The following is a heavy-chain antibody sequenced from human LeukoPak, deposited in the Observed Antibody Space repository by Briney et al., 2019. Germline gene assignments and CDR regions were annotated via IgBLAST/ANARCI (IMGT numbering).Heavy chain of an antibody. CDR1: GFTVTSNY. D-gene: IGHD2-15*01. CDR3: ARGAAGDALDI. Sequence: GGSLRLSCAASGFTVTSNYMTWVRQAPGKGLEWVSLIYSGDYTYFADSVKGRFTISRDNSKNTLYLQMNSLRAEDTAVYYCARGAAGDALDIWGQGTMVTVSS. V-gene: IGHV3-66*01. CDR2: IYSGDYT. J-gene: IGHJ3*02.